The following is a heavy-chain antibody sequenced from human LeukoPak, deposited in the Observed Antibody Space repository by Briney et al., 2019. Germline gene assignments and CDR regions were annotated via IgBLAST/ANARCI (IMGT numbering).Heavy chain of an antibody. J-gene: IGHJ4*02. D-gene: IGHD4-17*01. Sequence: PSETLSLTCTVSGGSISSGSYYWSWIRRPAGKGLEWIGRIYTSGSTNYNPSLQSRVTISVDTSKNQFSLKLSSVTAADTAVYYCAREVHGDIDYWGQGTLVTVSS. CDR3: AREVHGDIDY. CDR2: IYTSGST. V-gene: IGHV4-61*02. CDR1: GGSISSGSYY.